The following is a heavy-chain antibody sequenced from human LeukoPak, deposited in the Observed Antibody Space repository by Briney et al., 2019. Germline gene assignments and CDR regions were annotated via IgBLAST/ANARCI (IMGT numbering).Heavy chain of an antibody. J-gene: IGHJ5*01. CDR2: VSYEGTIK. V-gene: IGHV3-30*14. CDR3: AREKFDS. CDR1: GFAFSNFA. Sequence: GGSLRLSCAASGFAFSNFAMHWVRQAPGKGLEWVAVVSYEGTIKYYADSAKGRFTISRNNSGNIISLQMNNLTTDDTATYYCAREKFDSWGQGALVTVSS.